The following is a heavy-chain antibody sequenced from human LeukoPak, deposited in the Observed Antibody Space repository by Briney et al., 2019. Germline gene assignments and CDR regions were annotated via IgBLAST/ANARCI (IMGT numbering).Heavy chain of an antibody. CDR3: ARFYSGYGNYYYYMDV. CDR2: INPNTGGT. D-gene: IGHD5-12*01. J-gene: IGHJ6*03. CDR1: GYNFTGYY. V-gene: IGHV1-2*02. Sequence: ASVKVSCKASGYNFTGYYLHWVRQAPGQGLEWMGWINPNTGGTNYAQKFQGRVTMTKDTSISTAYMELSRLRSDDTAVYYCARFYSGYGNYYYYMDVWGKGTTVTVSS.